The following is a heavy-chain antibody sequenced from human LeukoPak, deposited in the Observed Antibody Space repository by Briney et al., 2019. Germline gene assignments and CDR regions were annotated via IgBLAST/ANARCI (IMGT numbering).Heavy chain of an antibody. CDR3: ARRVERGSGYDY. Sequence: GESLKISCKGSGYSFTNYWIGWVRQMPGKGLEWMGTIYPGDSDTRYSPSFQGQVTISDEKSISTAHLQWSSLKASDTAIYYCARRVERGSGYDYWGQGTLVTVSS. J-gene: IGHJ4*02. V-gene: IGHV5-51*01. CDR2: IYPGDSDT. CDR1: GYSFTNYW. D-gene: IGHD6-19*01.